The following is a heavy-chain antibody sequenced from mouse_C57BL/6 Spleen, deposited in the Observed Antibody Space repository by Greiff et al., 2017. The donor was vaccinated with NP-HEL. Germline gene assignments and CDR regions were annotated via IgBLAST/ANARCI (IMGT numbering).Heavy chain of an antibody. Sequence: EVKLVESGGGLVQPGGSLSLSCAASGFTFTDYYMSWVRQPPGKALEWLGFIRNKANGYTTEYSESVKGRFTISRDNSQIILYLQMNALRAEDSATYYCARAAYYSVYAMDYWGQGTSVTVSS. CDR2: IRNKANGYTT. CDR1: GFTFTDYY. D-gene: IGHD2-12*01. J-gene: IGHJ4*01. CDR3: ARAAYYSVYAMDY. V-gene: IGHV7-3*01.